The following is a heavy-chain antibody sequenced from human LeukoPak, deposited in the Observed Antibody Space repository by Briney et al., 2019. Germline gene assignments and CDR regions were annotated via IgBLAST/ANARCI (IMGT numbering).Heavy chain of an antibody. V-gene: IGHV3-23*01. Sequence: PGGSLRLSCAASGFTFSTYAMSWVRQAPGKGLEWVSAISGSGSSTYYVDSVKGRFTISRDNSKNTLYLQMNSLRAEDTAVYYCARAYSIIRGLVDYWGQGTLVTVSS. J-gene: IGHJ4*02. CDR1: GFTFSTYA. CDR3: ARAYSIIRGLVDY. D-gene: IGHD3-10*01. CDR2: ISGSGSST.